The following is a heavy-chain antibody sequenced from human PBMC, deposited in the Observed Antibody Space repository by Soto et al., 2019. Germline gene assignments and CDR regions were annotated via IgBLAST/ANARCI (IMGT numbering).Heavy chain of an antibody. CDR3: ARAVKRGGPFDY. Sequence: GGSLRLSCAASGFTFSDYYLTWIRQAPGKGLEWASSISSTSIHTFYADSVKGRFTISRDNAKNSLYLEMNSLRAEDTAVYYCARAVKRGGPFDYWGQGALVTVSS. CDR1: GFTFSDYY. CDR2: ISSTSIHT. D-gene: IGHD2-15*01. V-gene: IGHV3-11*06. J-gene: IGHJ4*02.